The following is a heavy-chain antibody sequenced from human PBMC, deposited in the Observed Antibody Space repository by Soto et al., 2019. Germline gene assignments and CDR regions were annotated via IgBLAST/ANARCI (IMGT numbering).Heavy chain of an antibody. CDR2: ITSDGKSK. J-gene: IGHJ5*02. V-gene: IGHV3-74*01. CDR1: GFNFSNHW. CDR3: ARESGDWPLNWFDP. Sequence: GGSLRLSCAASGFNFSNHWMHWVRQRPAEGLVWVSRITSDGKSKAYAESVRGRFAISRDNAKNTLYLQMNGLTAEDTAVYYCARESGDWPLNWFDPWGQGTLVTVSS. D-gene: IGHD2-21*02.